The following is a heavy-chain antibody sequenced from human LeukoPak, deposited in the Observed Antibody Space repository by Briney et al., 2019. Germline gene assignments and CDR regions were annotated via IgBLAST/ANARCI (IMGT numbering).Heavy chain of an antibody. CDR2: IIPIFGTA. V-gene: IGHV1-69*05. D-gene: IGHD1-26*01. CDR1: GGTYSRYA. Sequence: SVPVSCKASGGTYSRYASNWVRQAPGKKLAWMGRIIPIFGTANYAQKFQGRVTITTDKSTSTAYMELSSLRSEDPAVYYCASGSYYDYWGQGTLVTVSS. CDR3: ASGSYYDY. J-gene: IGHJ4*02.